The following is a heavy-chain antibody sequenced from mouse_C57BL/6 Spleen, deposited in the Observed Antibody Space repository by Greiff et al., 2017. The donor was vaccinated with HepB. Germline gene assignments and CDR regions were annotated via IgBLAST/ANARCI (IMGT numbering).Heavy chain of an antibody. Sequence: EVKLQESGPGLVKPSQSLSLTCSVTGYSITSGYYWNWIRQFPGNKLEWMGYISYDGSNNYNPSLKNRISITRDTSKNQFFLKLNSVTTEDTATYYCARKDYGSSYAMDYWGQGTSVTVSS. CDR3: ARKDYGSSYAMDY. CDR2: ISYDGSN. V-gene: IGHV3-6*01. CDR1: GYSITSGYY. J-gene: IGHJ4*01. D-gene: IGHD1-1*01.